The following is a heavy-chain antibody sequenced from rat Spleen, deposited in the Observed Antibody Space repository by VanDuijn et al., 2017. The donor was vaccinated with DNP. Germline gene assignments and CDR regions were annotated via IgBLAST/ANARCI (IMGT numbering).Heavy chain of an antibody. V-gene: IGHV5-58*01. D-gene: IGHD5-1*01. J-gene: IGHJ3*01. CDR1: GFTFSSYW. CDR3: AKGTGGFAH. Sequence: EVQLVETGGGLVQPGRSLKLSCVASGFTFSSYWMYWIRQAPGKGLEWVASIHTDGGTTYYPDSVKGRFTISRDNAENTVYLQMNSLRSEDTVTYYCAKGTGGFAHWGQGTLVTVSS. CDR2: IHTDGGTT.